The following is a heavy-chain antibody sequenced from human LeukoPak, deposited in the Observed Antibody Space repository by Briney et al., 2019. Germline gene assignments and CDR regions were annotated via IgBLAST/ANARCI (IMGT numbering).Heavy chain of an antibody. V-gene: IGHV3-15*01. J-gene: IGHJ3*01. CDR1: GFTFTDAW. Sequence: PGGSLRLSCAASGFTFTDAWMSWVRQAPGKGLEWVGRIKIKTDGGTTDYAAPVKGRFTISRDDSKNTLYLQMNSLKTEDTAVYYCTTAASIASARDAFDFWGQGTMVTVSS. CDR3: TTAASIASARDAFDF. D-gene: IGHD6-13*01. CDR2: IKIKTDGGTT.